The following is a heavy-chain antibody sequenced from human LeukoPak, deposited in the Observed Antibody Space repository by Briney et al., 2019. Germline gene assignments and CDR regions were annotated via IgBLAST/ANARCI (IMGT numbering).Heavy chain of an antibody. Sequence: PSETLSLTCTVPGGSISNYYWSWIRQPPGKGLEWIGYIYYSGSTNYNPSLKSRITISVDTSKNQFSLRLSSVTAADTAVYYCARHSRLDKSSLSWADYWGQGTLVTVSS. J-gene: IGHJ4*02. CDR3: ARHSRLDKSSLSWADY. CDR1: GGSISNYY. V-gene: IGHV4-59*08. D-gene: IGHD2-2*03. CDR2: IYYSGST.